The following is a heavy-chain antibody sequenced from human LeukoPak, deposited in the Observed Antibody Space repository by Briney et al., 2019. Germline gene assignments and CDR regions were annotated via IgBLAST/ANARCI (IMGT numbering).Heavy chain of an antibody. J-gene: IGHJ3*02. Sequence: SETLSLTCTVSGGSISSSAYYWGWIRQPPGKGLEWIGTIYYSGSTYYNPSLKSRVTISVDTSKNQFSLRLSSVTAADTAVYYCARQGTPDGFDIWGQGTMVTVSS. D-gene: IGHD1-1*01. CDR2: IYYSGST. CDR1: GGSISSSAYY. V-gene: IGHV4-39*01. CDR3: ARQGTPDGFDI.